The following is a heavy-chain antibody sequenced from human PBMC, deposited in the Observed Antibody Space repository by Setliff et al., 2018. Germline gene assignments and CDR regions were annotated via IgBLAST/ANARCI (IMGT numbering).Heavy chain of an antibody. CDR2: INHSGST. V-gene: IGHV4-34*01. D-gene: IGHD1-26*01. J-gene: IGHJ3*02. CDR3: ARVRVGATNDAFDI. CDR1: GGSFSGYY. Sequence: SETLSLTCAVYGGSFSGYYWSWIRQPPGKGLEWIGEINHSGSTNYNPSLKSRVTISVDTSKNQFSLKLSSVTAADTALYYCARVRVGATNDAFDIWGHGTMVTVSS.